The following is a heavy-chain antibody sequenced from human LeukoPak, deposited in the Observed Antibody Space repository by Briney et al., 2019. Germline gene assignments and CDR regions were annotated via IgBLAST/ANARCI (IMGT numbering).Heavy chain of an antibody. CDR1: GYTFTSYD. CDR2: MNPNSGNT. CDR3: ARGYDFWSGRRWFDP. J-gene: IGHJ5*02. Sequence: ASVKVSCKASGYTFTSYDINWVRQATGQGLEWMGWMNPNSGNTGYAQKFQGRVTITRNTSISTAYMELSSLRSEDTAVYYCARGYDFWSGRRWFDPWGQGTLVTVSS. D-gene: IGHD3-3*01. V-gene: IGHV1-8*03.